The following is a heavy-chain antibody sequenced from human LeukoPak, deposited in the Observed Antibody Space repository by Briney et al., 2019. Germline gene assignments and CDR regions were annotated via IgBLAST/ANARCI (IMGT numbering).Heavy chain of an antibody. CDR3: ARSGSFRFGEFYFDY. V-gene: IGHV3-48*04. J-gene: IGHJ4*02. CDR1: GFTFSSYS. CDR2: ISSSSSTI. Sequence: GGSLRLSCAASGFTFSSYSMNWVRQAPGKGLEWVSYISSSSSTIYYADSVKGRFTISRDNAKNSLYLQMNSLRAEDTAVYYCARSGSFRFGEFYFDYWGQGTLVTVSS. D-gene: IGHD3-10*01.